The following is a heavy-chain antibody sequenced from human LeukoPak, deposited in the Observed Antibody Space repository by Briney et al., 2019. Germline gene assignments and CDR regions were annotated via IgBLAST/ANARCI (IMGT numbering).Heavy chain of an antibody. D-gene: IGHD1-1*01. CDR2: IGTASDT. V-gene: IGHV3-13*01. CDR3: ARGPPRGKYYYMDV. Sequence: GGSLRLSCAASGSTFSSFDMHWVRQPTGQGLEWVSTIGTASDTYYPGSVEGRFTLSRDNAKNSLYLQMNSLTAEGAAVYYCARGPPRGKYYYMDVWGKGTTVTVSS. CDR1: GSTFSSFD. J-gene: IGHJ6*03.